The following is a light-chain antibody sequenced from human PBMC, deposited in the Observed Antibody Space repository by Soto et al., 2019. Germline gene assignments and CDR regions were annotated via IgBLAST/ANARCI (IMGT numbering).Light chain of an antibody. V-gene: IGLV2-14*01. J-gene: IGLJ2*01. CDR2: DVS. Sequence: QSALTQPASVSGSPGQSITISCTGTSSAVGGYNYVSWYQQHPGKAPKLMIYDVSNRPSGVSNRFSGSKSGNTASLTISGLQAEDEADYYCSSYTSSRLVVFVGGTKLTVL. CDR3: SSYTSSRLVV. CDR1: SSAVGGYNY.